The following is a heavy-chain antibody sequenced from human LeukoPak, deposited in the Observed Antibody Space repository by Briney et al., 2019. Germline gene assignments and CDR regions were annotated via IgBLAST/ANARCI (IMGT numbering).Heavy chain of an antibody. CDR2: ISAYNGNT. CDR1: GYTFTSYG. D-gene: IGHD4-17*01. V-gene: IGHV1-18*01. J-gene: IGHJ3*02. CDR3: ARDPAHYGDYVPAFDI. Sequence: ASVKVSCKASGYTFTSYGISWVRQAPGQGLEWMGWISAYNGNTNYAHKLQGRVTMTTDTSTSTVYMELRSLRSDDTAVYYCARDPAHYGDYVPAFDIWGQGTMVTVSS.